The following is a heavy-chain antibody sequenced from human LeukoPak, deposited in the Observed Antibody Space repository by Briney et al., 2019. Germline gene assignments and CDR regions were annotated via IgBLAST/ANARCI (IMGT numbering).Heavy chain of an antibody. D-gene: IGHD1-26*01. CDR3: ARLPVIVGAWSPIDY. Sequence: REASVTVSCKASGYTFTGYYMHWVRQAPGQGLEWMGWINPESGGTNYAQQFQGRVTMTRDTSISTAYMELTSLRSDDTAVYYCARLPVIVGAWSPIDYWGQGTRVTVSS. CDR2: INPESGGT. J-gene: IGHJ4*02. CDR1: GYTFTGYY. V-gene: IGHV1-2*02.